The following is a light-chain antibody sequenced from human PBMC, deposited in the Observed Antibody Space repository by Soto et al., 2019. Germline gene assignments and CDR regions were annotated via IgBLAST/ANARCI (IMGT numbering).Light chain of an antibody. J-gene: IGKJ1*01. V-gene: IGKV3-15*01. CDR3: QQYNNWPPTWT. Sequence: EIVMTQSPATLSVSPGERATLSCRASQSVSNNLAWYQQKPGQTPRLLIYGASTRATGLPARFSGSGSGTEFTLTISSLQSEDFAVYYCQQYNNWPPTWTFGQGTKVDIK. CDR1: QSVSNN. CDR2: GAS.